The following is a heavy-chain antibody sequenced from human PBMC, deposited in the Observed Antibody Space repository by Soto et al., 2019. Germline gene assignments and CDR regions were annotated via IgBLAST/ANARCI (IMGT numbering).Heavy chain of an antibody. D-gene: IGHD3-9*01. V-gene: IGHV1-69*02. J-gene: IGHJ6*03. CDR2: IIPILGIA. Sequence: SVKVSCKASGGTFSSYTISWVRQAPGQGLEWMGRIIPILGIANYAQKFQGRVTITADKSTSTAYMELSSLRSEDTAVYYCARHVLPYFDWLGSHDYMGVWGKGTTVTVSS. CDR3: ARHVLPYFDWLGSHDYMGV. CDR1: GGTFSSYT.